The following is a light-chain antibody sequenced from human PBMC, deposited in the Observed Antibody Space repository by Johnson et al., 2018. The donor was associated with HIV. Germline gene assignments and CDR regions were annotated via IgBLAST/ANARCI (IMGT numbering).Light chain of an antibody. V-gene: IGLV1-51*02. CDR2: END. CDR3: GTWDISLSAGV. J-gene: IGLJ1*01. CDR1: SSNIGNNY. Sequence: QSVLTQPPSVSAAPGQKVTISCSGGSSNIGNNYVSWYQQLPGTAPKLLIYENDKRPSGIPDRFSGSKSGTSASLGITGLQTGDAADYYCGTWDISLSAGVFGTGTKVTGL.